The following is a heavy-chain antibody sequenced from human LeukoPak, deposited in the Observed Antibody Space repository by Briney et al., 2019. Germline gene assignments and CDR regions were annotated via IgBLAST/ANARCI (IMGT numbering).Heavy chain of an antibody. J-gene: IGHJ3*02. D-gene: IGHD6-13*01. CDR3: AKAHIAAAGFSFRGGAFDI. CDR1: GFTFSSYA. V-gene: IGHV3-23*01. CDR2: ISGSGGST. Sequence: GGSLRLSCAASGFTFSSYAMSWVRQAPGKGLEWVSAISGSGGSTYYADSVKGRFTISRDNSKNTLYLQMNSLRAEDTAVYYCAKAHIAAAGFSFRGGAFDIWGQGTMVTVSS.